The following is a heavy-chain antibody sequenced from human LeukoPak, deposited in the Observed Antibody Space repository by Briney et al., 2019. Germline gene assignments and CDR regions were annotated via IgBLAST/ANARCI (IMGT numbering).Heavy chain of an antibody. CDR2: INPNSGGT. J-gene: IGHJ4*02. Sequence: ASVKVSCKASGYTFTSYYMHWVRQAPGQGLEWMGWINPNSGGTNYAQKFQGRVTMTRDTSISTAYMELSRLRSDDTAVYYCARDPWVGATDDYWGQGTLVTVSS. CDR3: ARDPWVGATDDY. V-gene: IGHV1-2*02. CDR1: GYTFTSYY. D-gene: IGHD1-26*01.